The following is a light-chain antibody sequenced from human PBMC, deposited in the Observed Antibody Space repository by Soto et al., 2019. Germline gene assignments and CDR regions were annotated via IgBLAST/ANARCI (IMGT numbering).Light chain of an antibody. Sequence: DIQMTQSPPTLSASVGDRVTITCRASQPVSIWVGWYQQRPGKAPKVMIYDASVLERGVPSRFSGSGSGTEFPLILSRLQPDDFATYYCQQYSPDSHTFGQGTNVEIK. J-gene: IGKJ1*01. CDR2: DAS. CDR1: QPVSIW. V-gene: IGKV1-5*01. CDR3: QQYSPDSHT.